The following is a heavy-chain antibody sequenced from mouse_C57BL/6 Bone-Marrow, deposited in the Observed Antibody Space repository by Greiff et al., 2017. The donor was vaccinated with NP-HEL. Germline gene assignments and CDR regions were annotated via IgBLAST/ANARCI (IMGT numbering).Heavy chain of an antibody. J-gene: IGHJ1*03. Sequence: VMLVESGPGLVQPSQSLSITCTVYGFSLTSYGVHWVRQSPGKGLEWLGVIWRGGSTDYNAAFMSRLSITKDNSKSQVFFKMNSLQADDTAIYYCAKGFNHWYFDVWGTGTTVTVSS. V-gene: IGHV2-5*01. CDR1: GFSLTSYG. CDR2: IWRGGST. CDR3: AKGFNHWYFDV.